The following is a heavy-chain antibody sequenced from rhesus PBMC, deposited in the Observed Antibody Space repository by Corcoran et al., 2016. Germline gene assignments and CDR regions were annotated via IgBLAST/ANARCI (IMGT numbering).Heavy chain of an antibody. Sequence: QLQLQESGPGLVKPSETLSLTCAALGGSIRGSYRNWIRQPPGKVLEWIGSIDGNIVDTNSNPSLKSRVTISIDTSKNQFSLNLRSVTAADTAVYYCAMRRASLDVWGRGILVTVSS. J-gene: IGHJ5-2*02. CDR1: GGSIRGSY. CDR2: IDGNIVDT. CDR3: AMRRASLDV. V-gene: IGHV4-81*01.